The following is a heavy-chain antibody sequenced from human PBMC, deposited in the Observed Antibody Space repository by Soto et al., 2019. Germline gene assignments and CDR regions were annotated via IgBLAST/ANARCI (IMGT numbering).Heavy chain of an antibody. Sequence: QVQLVQSGAEVKRPGASVKVSCKASGYTFTTYDINWVRQATGQGLEWMGWMNPNTGNTAYAQKFQGRVTMTRNTSISTACMELSGLTSEDTAVYYCARGTHNYRFDPWGQGTLVTVSS. V-gene: IGHV1-8*01. J-gene: IGHJ5*02. CDR3: ARGTHNYRFDP. CDR2: MNPNTGNT. CDR1: GYTFTTYD. D-gene: IGHD1-1*01.